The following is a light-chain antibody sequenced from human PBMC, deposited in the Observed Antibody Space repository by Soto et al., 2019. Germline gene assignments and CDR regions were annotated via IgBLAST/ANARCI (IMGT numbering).Light chain of an antibody. CDR3: QQYNNWPPIT. Sequence: PGVRVTLSCRASQSVSSNLAWXQQXPXXXXXLXXXGASTRATGIPARFSGSGSGTEFTLTISSLQSEDFAVYYCQQYNNWPPITFGQGKRLEIK. CDR2: GAS. J-gene: IGKJ5*01. CDR1: QSVSSN. V-gene: IGKV3-15*01.